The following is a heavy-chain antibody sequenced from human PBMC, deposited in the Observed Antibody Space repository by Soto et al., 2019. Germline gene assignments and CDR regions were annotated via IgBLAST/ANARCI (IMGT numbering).Heavy chain of an antibody. V-gene: IGHV3-33*01. CDR2: IWNDGSNE. CDR3: ARDQTDSGGYSDS. CDR1: GLTFSSYG. J-gene: IGHJ4*02. Sequence: GGSLRLSCEASGLTFSSYGMHWVRQAPGKGLEWVAIIWNDGSNEYYADSVKGRFTISRDNSKNTLYLQVSNLRAEDTAVYFCARDQTDSGGYSDSWGQGTLVTVSS. D-gene: IGHD3-22*01.